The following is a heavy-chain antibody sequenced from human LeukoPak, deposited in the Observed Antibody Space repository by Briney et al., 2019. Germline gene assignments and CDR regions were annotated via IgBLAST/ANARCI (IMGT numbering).Heavy chain of an antibody. Sequence: GSLRLSCAASGFTFSSYAMSWVRQPPGKGLEWIGEINHSGSTNYNPSLKSRVTISVDTSKNQFSLKLSSVTAADTAVYYCARDLLGIAVAGGTDYWGQGTLVTVSS. J-gene: IGHJ4*02. D-gene: IGHD6-19*01. CDR1: GFTFSSYA. CDR2: INHSGST. V-gene: IGHV4-34*01. CDR3: ARDLLGIAVAGGTDY.